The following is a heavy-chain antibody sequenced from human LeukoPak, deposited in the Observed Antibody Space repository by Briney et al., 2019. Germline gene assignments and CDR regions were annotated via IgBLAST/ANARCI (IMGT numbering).Heavy chain of an antibody. V-gene: IGHV4-39*07. Sequence: PSETLSLTCTVSGGSISSSSYYWGWIRQPPGKGLEWIGSIYYSGSTYYNPSLKSRVTISVDTSKNQFSLKLSSVTAADTAVYYCARVDDYVWGSYRFDYWGQGTLVTVSS. J-gene: IGHJ4*02. D-gene: IGHD3-16*02. CDR1: GGSISSSSYY. CDR2: IYYSGST. CDR3: ARVDDYVWGSYRFDY.